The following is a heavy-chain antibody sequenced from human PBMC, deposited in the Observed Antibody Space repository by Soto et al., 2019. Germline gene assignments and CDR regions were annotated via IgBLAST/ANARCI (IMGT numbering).Heavy chain of an antibody. CDR1: GYTFTSYD. CDR2: LNPNSGNT. D-gene: IGHD3-9*01. V-gene: IGHV1-8*01. J-gene: IGHJ5*02. Sequence: ASVKGSCKASGYTFTSYDINWVRKDTGQGLEWMGWLNPNSGNTGYAQKFQGRVTMTRNTSISTAYMELSSVTAADTAVYYCARDSEYYDILTDTRGWFDPWGQGTLVTVSS. CDR3: ARDSEYYDILTDTRGWFDP.